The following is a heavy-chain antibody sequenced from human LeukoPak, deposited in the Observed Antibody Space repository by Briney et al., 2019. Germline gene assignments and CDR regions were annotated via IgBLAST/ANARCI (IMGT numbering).Heavy chain of an antibody. J-gene: IGHJ2*01. Sequence: GGSLRLSCVASGISISNYWMTWVRQAPGKGLEWVANIKQDGSEKNYVDSVKSRFTSSRDNVKNSLYLQMNRLRVEDTAVYYCARGYWNFGLWGRGTQVTDSS. CDR1: GISISNYW. CDR3: ARGYWNFGL. CDR2: IKQDGSEK. V-gene: IGHV3-7*01.